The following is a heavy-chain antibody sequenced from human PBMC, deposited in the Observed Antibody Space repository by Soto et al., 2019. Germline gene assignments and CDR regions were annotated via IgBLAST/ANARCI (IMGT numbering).Heavy chain of an antibody. D-gene: IGHD1-1*01. V-gene: IGHV1-18*01. J-gene: IGHJ4*02. Sequence: QVHLVQSGAEVRKPGASVKVACKGSGYIFTSYGIAWVRQAPGQGLEWMGWISAHNDNTNYAQKVQGRVTVTRDTSTSTAYMELRNLRSDDTAVYHCARGRYGDYWGQGALVTVSS. CDR2: ISAHNDNT. CDR3: ARGRYGDY. CDR1: GYIFTSYG.